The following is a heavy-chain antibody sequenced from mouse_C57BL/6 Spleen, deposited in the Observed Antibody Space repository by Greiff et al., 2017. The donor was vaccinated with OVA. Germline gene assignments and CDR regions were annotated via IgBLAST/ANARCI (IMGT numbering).Heavy chain of an antibody. D-gene: IGHD2-1*01. V-gene: IGHV1-22*01. CDR1: GYTFTDYN. J-gene: IGHJ4*01. Sequence: EVKLQESGPELVKPGASVKMSCKASGYTFTDYNMHWVKQSHGKSLEWIGYINPNNGGTSYNQKFKGKATLTVNKSSSTAYMELRSLTSEDSAVYYCARGGYGNQYYYAMDYWGQGTSVTVSS. CDR3: ARGGYGNQYYYAMDY. CDR2: INPNNGGT.